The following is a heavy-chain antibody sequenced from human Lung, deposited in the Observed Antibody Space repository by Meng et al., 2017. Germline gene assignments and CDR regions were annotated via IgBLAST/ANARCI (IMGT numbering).Heavy chain of an antibody. D-gene: IGHD3-16*02. Sequence: QVRLQQWGAGLLKPSETLSLGCTVYDGSFTQYYWSWIRQTPGKGLEWIGEIEPSRRTHYNPSLKSRVTISVQASENQVSPNVATVTAADSGLYFCARGRSHRSNSSLRKYYYDYWGQGTLVTVSS. CDR1: DGSFTQYY. V-gene: IGHV4-34*01. J-gene: IGHJ4*02. CDR3: ARGRSHRSNSSLRKYYYDY. CDR2: IEPSRRT.